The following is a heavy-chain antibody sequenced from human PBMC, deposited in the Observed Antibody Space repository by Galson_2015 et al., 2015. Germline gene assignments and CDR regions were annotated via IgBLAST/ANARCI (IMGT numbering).Heavy chain of an antibody. CDR2: IIPIFGTA. CDR1: GYTFTGYY. V-gene: IGHV1-69*13. J-gene: IGHJ6*03. D-gene: IGHD3-22*01. Sequence: SVKVSCKASGYTFTGYYMHWVRQAPGQGLEWMGGIIPIFGTANYAQKFQGRVTITADESTSTAYMELSSLRSEDTAVYYCARDGEDSSGWGYYYYYMDVWGKGTTVTVSS. CDR3: ARDGEDSSGWGYYYYYMDV.